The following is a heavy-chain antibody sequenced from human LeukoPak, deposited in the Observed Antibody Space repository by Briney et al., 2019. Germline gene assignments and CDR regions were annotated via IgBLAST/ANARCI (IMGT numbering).Heavy chain of an antibody. CDR1: GFTFSSYA. V-gene: IGHV3-23*01. CDR3: ARGSAAAGYYFDY. Sequence: GGSLRLSCAASGFTFSSYAMSWVRQAPGKGLEWVSAISGSGGSTYYADSVKGRFTISRDNSKNTLYLRMNSLRAEDTAVYYCARGSAAAGYYFDYWGQGTLVTVSS. J-gene: IGHJ4*02. D-gene: IGHD6-13*01. CDR2: ISGSGGST.